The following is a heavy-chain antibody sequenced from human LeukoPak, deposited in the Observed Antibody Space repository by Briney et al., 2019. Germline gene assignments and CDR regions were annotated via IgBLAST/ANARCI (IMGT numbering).Heavy chain of an antibody. D-gene: IGHD3-10*01. CDR1: GFSFDDYV. Sequence: GGSLRLSCVASGFSFDDYVMHWVRQAAGKGLGWVSFISWGSNSVAYADSVRGRFTISRDNAKNSLYLQMNSLRAEDTALYYSARDSRSGSYSYYCMDVWGIGTTVTVSS. CDR3: ARDSRSGSYSYYCMDV. V-gene: IGHV3-9*01. J-gene: IGHJ6*03. CDR2: ISWGSNSV.